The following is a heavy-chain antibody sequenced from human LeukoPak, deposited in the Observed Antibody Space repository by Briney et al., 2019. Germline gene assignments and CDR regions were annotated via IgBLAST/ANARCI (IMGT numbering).Heavy chain of an antibody. CDR3: ARDPEENWGLGELSLTWFDP. CDR2: INAGNGNT. V-gene: IGHV1-3*01. Sequence: ASVKVSCKASGYTFTSYAMHWVRQAPGQRLEWMGWINAGNGNTKYSQEFQGRVTITRDTSASTAYMELSRLRSDDTAVYYCARDPEENWGLGELSLTWFDPWGQGTLVTVSS. CDR1: GYTFTSYA. J-gene: IGHJ5*02. D-gene: IGHD3-16*02.